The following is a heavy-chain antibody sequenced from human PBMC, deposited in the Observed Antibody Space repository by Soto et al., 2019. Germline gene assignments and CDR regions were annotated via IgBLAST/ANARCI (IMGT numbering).Heavy chain of an antibody. V-gene: IGHV3-74*01. CDR3: AREGVAGDFDY. CDR1: GFTFSYYW. J-gene: IGHJ4*01. Sequence: GGSLRLSCAASGFTFSYYWMHWVRQAPGQGLVWVSRVNSGGTTLTYTDSVMGRFTISRDNAKNTLYLQMNSLRAEDTAAYYCAREGVAGDFDYWGQGTLVTVSS. D-gene: IGHD6-19*01. CDR2: VNSGGTTL.